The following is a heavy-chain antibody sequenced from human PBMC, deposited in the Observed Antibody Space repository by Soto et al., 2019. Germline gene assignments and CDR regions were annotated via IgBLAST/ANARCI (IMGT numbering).Heavy chain of an antibody. CDR1: GFTFTNYA. CDR2: ISASGVLK. CDR3: AREVGAPSGWLDP. V-gene: IGHV3-23*01. J-gene: IGHJ5*02. Sequence: EVQLSESGGDLRQPGGSLRLSCAASGFTFTNYAMTWVRQTPGKGLEWVSGISASGVLKYYADSVQGRFTVSRDNSKNILYLQMDNLRDEDTALYYCAREVGAPSGWLDPWCQGTQVTVSS. D-gene: IGHD1-26*01.